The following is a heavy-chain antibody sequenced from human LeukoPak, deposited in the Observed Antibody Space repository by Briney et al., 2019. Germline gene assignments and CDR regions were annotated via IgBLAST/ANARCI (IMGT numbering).Heavy chain of an antibody. D-gene: IGHD4-17*01. CDR1: GGSFSDYY. CDR3: ARRPQYGSYDY. J-gene: IGHJ4*02. V-gene: IGHV4-59*08. Sequence: SETLSLTCAVYGGSFSDYYWSWIRQPPGKGLEWIGYIYYSGSTNYNPSLKSRVTISVDTSKNQFSLKLSSVTAADTVVYYCARRPQYGSYDYWGQGTLVTVSS. CDR2: IYYSGST.